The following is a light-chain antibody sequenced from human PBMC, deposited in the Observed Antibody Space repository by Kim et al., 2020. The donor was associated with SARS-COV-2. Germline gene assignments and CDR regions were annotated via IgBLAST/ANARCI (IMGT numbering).Light chain of an antibody. CDR3: CSYADGSTWV. CDR1: SRDVESYNL. V-gene: IGLV2-23*02. CDR2: EVT. Sequence: QSALTQPASVSVSPGQSLTISCTRTSRDVESYNLVSWYQQHPGKAPKLVIYEVTKRPSGFSNRFSGSKSGNAASLTISGLQAEDEADYYCCSYADGSTWVFGGGTQLTVL. J-gene: IGLJ3*02.